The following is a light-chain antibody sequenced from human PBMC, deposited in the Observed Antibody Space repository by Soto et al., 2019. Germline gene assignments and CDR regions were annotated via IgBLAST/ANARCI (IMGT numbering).Light chain of an antibody. CDR2: RND. CDR3: AAWDDSVSGFYV. J-gene: IGLJ1*01. CDR1: SSNIVSNY. Sequence: QSVLTHPPSASGTPGQRVTISCSGSSSNIVSNYVYWYQQLPGTAPKLLIFRNDQRPSGVPDRFSASKSVTSAPLAISGLRSEDEADYYCAAWDDSVSGFYVFGTGTQLT. V-gene: IGLV1-47*01.